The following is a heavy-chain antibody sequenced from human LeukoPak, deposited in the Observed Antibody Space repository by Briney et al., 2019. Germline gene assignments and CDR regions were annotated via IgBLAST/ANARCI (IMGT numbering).Heavy chain of an antibody. CDR1: GGSISGYY. CDR3: ARDVLTYSIDY. J-gene: IGHJ4*02. V-gene: IGHV4-59*01. Sequence: SETLSLTCTVSGGSISGYYWSWIRQPPGKGLEWIGYIYYSGSTNYNPSLKSRVTISVDTSKNQFSLKLSSVTAADTAVYYCARDVLTYSIDYWGQGTLVTVSS. D-gene: IGHD2-21*01. CDR2: IYYSGST.